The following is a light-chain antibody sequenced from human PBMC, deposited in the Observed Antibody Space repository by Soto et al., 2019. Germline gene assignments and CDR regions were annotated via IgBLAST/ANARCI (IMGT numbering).Light chain of an antibody. CDR1: SGHSRYA. CDR2: LNSDGSH. Sequence: QSVLTQSPSASASLGASVKLTCTLSSGHSRYAIAWHQQQPEKGPRYLMKLNSDGSHSKGDGIPDRFSGSSSGADRYLTISSLQSEDEADYHCQTWGTGIVVFGGGTKLTVL. V-gene: IGLV4-69*01. CDR3: QTWGTGIVV. J-gene: IGLJ2*01.